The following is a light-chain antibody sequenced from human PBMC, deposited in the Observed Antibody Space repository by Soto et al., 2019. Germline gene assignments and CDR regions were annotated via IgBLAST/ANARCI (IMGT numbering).Light chain of an antibody. CDR2: EVT. Sequence: QSALTQPASLSGSPGQSITISCTGTSSDIGAYDYVSWFQQHPGKAPKLIIYEVTRRPSGVPDRIFGSKSYTTASLTVSGLQAEDEADYYCSSFAGTNSFVFGTGTKLTVL. V-gene: IGLV2-8*01. CDR1: SSDIGAYDY. J-gene: IGLJ1*01. CDR3: SSFAGTNSFV.